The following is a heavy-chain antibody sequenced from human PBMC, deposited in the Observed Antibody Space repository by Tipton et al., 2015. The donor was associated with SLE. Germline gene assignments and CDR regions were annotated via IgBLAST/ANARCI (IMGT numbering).Heavy chain of an antibody. CDR3: ARVVTDYDFWSGYFLDP. J-gene: IGHJ5*02. Sequence: TLSLTCTVSGGSISSHYWSWIRQPPGKGLEWIGEINHSGSTNYNPSLKSRVTISVDTSKNQFSLKLSSVTAADTAVYYCARVVTDYDFWSGYFLDPWGQGTLVTVSS. D-gene: IGHD3-3*01. V-gene: IGHV4-34*01. CDR2: INHSGST. CDR1: GGSISSHY.